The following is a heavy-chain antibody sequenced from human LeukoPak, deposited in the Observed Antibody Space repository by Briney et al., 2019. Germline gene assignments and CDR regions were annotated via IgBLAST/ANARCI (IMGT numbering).Heavy chain of an antibody. Sequence: SETLSLTCTVSGGSIFSSYWSWIRQPAGKGLEWIGRIYTTETTNYNPSLKSRVAMSVDTSKNQFSLKLTSMTAADTAIFYCARENDDYTFTWGQGILVTVSS. J-gene: IGHJ4*02. V-gene: IGHV4-4*07. CDR3: ARENDDYTFT. D-gene: IGHD4-17*01. CDR2: IYTTETT. CDR1: GGSIFSSY.